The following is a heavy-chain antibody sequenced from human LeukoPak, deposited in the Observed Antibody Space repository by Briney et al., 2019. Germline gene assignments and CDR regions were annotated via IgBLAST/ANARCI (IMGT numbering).Heavy chain of an antibody. J-gene: IGHJ3*01. Sequence: PGRSLRLSCAGSGFSFSRYGMHWVRQAPGKGLEWVALIRYDGNDHWYGDSAKGRLTNSRDNSKETVYLQMDSLRDEDTAVYYCARWGIGGHDAFDLWGQGTMVTVSS. CDR3: ARWGIGGHDAFDL. V-gene: IGHV3-33*01. D-gene: IGHD6-13*01. CDR2: IRYDGNDH. CDR1: GFSFSRYG.